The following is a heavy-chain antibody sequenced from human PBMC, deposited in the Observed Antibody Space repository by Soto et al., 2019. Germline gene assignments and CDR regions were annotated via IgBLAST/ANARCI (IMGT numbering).Heavy chain of an antibody. D-gene: IGHD2-21*02. CDR2: ISGRGVDT. CDR1: VFSVSSLA. Sequence: GGSLRLGCAASVFSVSSLAMSWVRQAPGKGLEWVSSISGRGVDTLYADSVKGRFTISRDNSRNTLYLQVNSLRAEDTAVYYCAKDQTDVTLFDYWGQGTLVTVSS. V-gene: IGHV3-23*01. J-gene: IGHJ4*02. CDR3: AKDQTDVTLFDY.